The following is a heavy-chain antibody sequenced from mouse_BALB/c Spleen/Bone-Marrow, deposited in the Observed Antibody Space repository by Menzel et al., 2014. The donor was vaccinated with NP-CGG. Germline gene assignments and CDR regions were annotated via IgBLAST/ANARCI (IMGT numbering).Heavy chain of an antibody. CDR2: IDPETGGT. J-gene: IGHJ1*01. CDR3: TRDGSSRWYFDV. CDR1: GYTFTDYE. Sequence: LVESGAELVRPGASVTLSCKASGYTFTDYEMRWVKQTPVHGLEWIGAIDPETGGTAYNQKFKGKATLTADKSSSTAYMELRSLTSEDSAVYYCTRDGSSRWYFDVWGAGTTVTVSS. V-gene: IGHV1-15*01. D-gene: IGHD1-1*01.